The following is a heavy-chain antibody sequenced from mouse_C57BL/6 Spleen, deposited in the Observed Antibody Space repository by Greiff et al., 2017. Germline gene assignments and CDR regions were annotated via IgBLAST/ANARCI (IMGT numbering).Heavy chain of an antibody. J-gene: IGHJ4*01. CDR2: IHPNSGST. CDR1: GYTFTSYW. CDR3: ASNYYYAMDY. Sequence: QVQLQQPGAELVKPGASVKLSCKASGYTFTSYWMHWVKQRPGQGLEWIGMIHPNSGSTNYNEKFKSKATLSVDKSSSPAYMQLRILTSEDSAVYFCASNYYYAMDYWGQGTSVTVAS. V-gene: IGHV1-64*01. D-gene: IGHD4-1*01.